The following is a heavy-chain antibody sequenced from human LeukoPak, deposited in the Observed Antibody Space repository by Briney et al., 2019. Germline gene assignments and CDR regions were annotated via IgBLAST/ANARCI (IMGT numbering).Heavy chain of an antibody. CDR3: AKDKWSHYYYMDV. D-gene: IGHD1-26*01. CDR2: INTNTGNP. J-gene: IGHJ6*03. V-gene: IGHV7-4-1*02. Sequence: ASVKVSCKASGYTFTSYAMNWVRQAPGQGLEWMGRINTNTGNPTYAQGFTGRFVFSLDTSVSTAYLQISSLKAEDTALYYCAKDKWSHYYYMDVWGKGTTVTVSS. CDR1: GYTFTSYA.